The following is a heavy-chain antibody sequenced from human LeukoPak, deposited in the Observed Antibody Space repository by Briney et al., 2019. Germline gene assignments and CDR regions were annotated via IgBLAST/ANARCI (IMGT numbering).Heavy chain of an antibody. Sequence: GGSLRLSCAASGFTFSSYAMHWVRQAPGKGLERVAVISYDGSNKYYADSVKGRFTISRDNSKNTLYLQMNSLRAEDTAVYYCARECSMIVVVTRECAFDIWGQGTMVTVSS. CDR2: ISYDGSNK. J-gene: IGHJ3*02. CDR3: ARECSMIVVVTRECAFDI. CDR1: GFTFSSYA. V-gene: IGHV3-30*14. D-gene: IGHD3-22*01.